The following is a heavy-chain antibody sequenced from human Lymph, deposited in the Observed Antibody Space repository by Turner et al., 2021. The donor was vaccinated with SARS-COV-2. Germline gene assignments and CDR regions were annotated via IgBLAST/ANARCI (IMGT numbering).Heavy chain of an antibody. CDR2: ISYDGSNK. V-gene: IGHV3-30*04. Sequence: QVQLVESGGGVVQPGRSLRLSCAASGFTFSSYAMHWVRKAPGKGLEWVELISYDGSNKYYADSVKGRFTISRDNSKNTLYLQMNSLRAEDTAVYYCAREMGAGSDYWGQGTLVTVSS. CDR1: GFTFSSYA. D-gene: IGHD3-10*01. CDR3: AREMGAGSDY. J-gene: IGHJ4*02.